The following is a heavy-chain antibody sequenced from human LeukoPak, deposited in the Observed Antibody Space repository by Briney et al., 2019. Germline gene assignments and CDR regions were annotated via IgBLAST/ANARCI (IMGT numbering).Heavy chain of an antibody. D-gene: IGHD4/OR15-4a*01. Sequence: KTGGSLRLSCTASGFTFSDYSMNWVRQAPGKGLEWVSSISRRSRHVYYAGSVKGRFTISRDNAKNSLYLQMNSLSAEDMAVYFCVRDLMGSGATTAYLHHWGQGTLVTVSS. V-gene: IGHV3-21*01. CDR1: GFTFSDYS. CDR2: ISRRSRHV. CDR3: VRDLMGSGATTAYLHH. J-gene: IGHJ1*01.